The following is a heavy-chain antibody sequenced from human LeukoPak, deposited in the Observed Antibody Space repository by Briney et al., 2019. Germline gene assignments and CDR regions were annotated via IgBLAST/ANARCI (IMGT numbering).Heavy chain of an antibody. CDR2: INSDGSDT. CDR3: ARGLVPAAIIKGGDAFDI. CDR1: GFTFSNYW. Sequence: GGSLRLSCAASGFTFSNYWMHWVRQAPGKGLEWVSRINSDGSDTSYADSVKGRFTISRDNAKNSLYLQMNSLRAEDTAVYYCARGLVPAAIIKGGDAFDIWGQGTMVTVSS. D-gene: IGHD2-2*02. J-gene: IGHJ3*02. V-gene: IGHV3-74*01.